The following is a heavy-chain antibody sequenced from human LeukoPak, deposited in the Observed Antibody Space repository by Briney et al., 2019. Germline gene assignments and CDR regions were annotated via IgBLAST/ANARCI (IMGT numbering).Heavy chain of an antibody. Sequence: GASVKVSCKASGGTFSSYAISWVRQAPGQGLEWMGGIIPIFGTANYAQELQGRVTITADESTSTAYMELSSLRSEDTAVYYCATEDIVATSGVGFGRYGMDVWGQGTTVTVSS. CDR3: ATEDIVATSGVGFGRYGMDV. V-gene: IGHV1-69*13. CDR2: IIPIFGTA. D-gene: IGHD5-12*01. J-gene: IGHJ6*02. CDR1: GGTFSSYA.